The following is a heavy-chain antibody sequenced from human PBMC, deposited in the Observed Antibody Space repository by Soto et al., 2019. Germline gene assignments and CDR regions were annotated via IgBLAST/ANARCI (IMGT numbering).Heavy chain of an antibody. CDR3: AREGFFGVVQGGRGWFDP. CDR2: IYYSGST. D-gene: IGHD3-3*01. CDR1: GGSISSGDYY. Sequence: QVQLQESGPGLVKPSQTLSLTCTVSGGSISSGDYYWSWIRQPPGKGLEWIGYIYYSGSTYYNPSLKSRVTISVDTSKNQFSLKLSSVTAADTAVSYCAREGFFGVVQGGRGWFDPWGQGTLVTVSS. J-gene: IGHJ5*02. V-gene: IGHV4-30-4*01.